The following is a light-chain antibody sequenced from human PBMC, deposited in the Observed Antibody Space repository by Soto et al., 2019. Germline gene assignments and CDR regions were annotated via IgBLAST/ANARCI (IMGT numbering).Light chain of an antibody. CDR3: QQRSNWPWT. Sequence: EIVLTQSPATLSLSPGERATLSCRASQSVSSYLAWYQQKPGQAPSLLIYHASNRATGIPARFSGSGSGTDFTLTISSLEPEGFAVYYCQQRSNWPWTFGQGTKVEIK. J-gene: IGKJ1*01. V-gene: IGKV3-11*01. CDR2: HAS. CDR1: QSVSSY.